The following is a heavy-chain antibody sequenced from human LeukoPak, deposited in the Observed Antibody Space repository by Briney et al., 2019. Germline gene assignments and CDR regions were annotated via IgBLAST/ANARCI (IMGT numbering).Heavy chain of an antibody. Sequence: SETLSLTCTVSGGSISSGDYYWSWIRQPPGKGLEWIGYIFYTGSTYYNPSLKSRVTISVDASKNQFSLKLSSVTAADTAVYYCASFYQAYYFDYWGQGTLVTVSS. CDR1: GGSISSGDYY. CDR2: IFYTGST. CDR3: ASFYQAYYFDY. D-gene: IGHD2-21*01. V-gene: IGHV4-30-4*01. J-gene: IGHJ4*02.